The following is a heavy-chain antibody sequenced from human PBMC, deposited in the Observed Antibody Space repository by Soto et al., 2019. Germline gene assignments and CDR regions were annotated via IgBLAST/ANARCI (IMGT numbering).Heavy chain of an antibody. CDR2: INHSGST. CDR3: ARGGQMAARPSGWYGYYYYGMDV. D-gene: IGHD6-19*01. CDR1: GGSFSGYY. Sequence: SETLSLTCAVYGGSFSGYYWSWIRQPPGKGLEWIGEINHSGSTNYNPSLKSRVTISVDTSKNQFSLKLSSVTAADTAVYYCARGGQMAARPSGWYGYYYYGMDVWGQGTTVTVSS. J-gene: IGHJ6*02. V-gene: IGHV4-34*01.